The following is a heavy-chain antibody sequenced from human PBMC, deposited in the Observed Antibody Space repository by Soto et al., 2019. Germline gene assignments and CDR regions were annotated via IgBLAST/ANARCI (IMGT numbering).Heavy chain of an antibody. CDR1: GFTFTSSA. CDR2: IVVDSGNT. J-gene: IGHJ4*01. Sequence: GASVKVSCKASGFTFTSSAVQWVRQARGQGLEWIGWIVVDSGNTNYAQKFQERVTMTRDMSTNTAYMELSSLKIEDTAVYYCTTDSHLSTTLVRFDFWGHGTLVTVSS. V-gene: IGHV1-58*01. D-gene: IGHD2-8*02. CDR3: TTDSHLSTTLVRFDF.